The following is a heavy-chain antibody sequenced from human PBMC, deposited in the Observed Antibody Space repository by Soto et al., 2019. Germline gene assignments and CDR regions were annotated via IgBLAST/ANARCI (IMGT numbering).Heavy chain of an antibody. D-gene: IGHD2-2*01. J-gene: IGHJ4*02. CDR2: INADNGNT. CDR1: GYTFNDYA. Sequence: GASVKVSCKASGYTFNDYAMHWVRQAPGQRPEWVGWINADNGNTKYSQKFQGRVTITRDTSASTAYMEVSSLRSEDTAVYYCARRGDCSRTNCSLDYWGQGTLVTVSS. CDR3: ARRGDCSRTNCSLDY. V-gene: IGHV1-3*01.